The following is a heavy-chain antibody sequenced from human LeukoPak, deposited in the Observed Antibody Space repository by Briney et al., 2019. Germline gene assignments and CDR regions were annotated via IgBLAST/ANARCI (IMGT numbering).Heavy chain of an antibody. CDR2: ISSSSSYI. D-gene: IGHD5-24*01. CDR1: GFTFSSYS. Sequence: GGSLRLSCAASGFTFSSYSMNWVRQAPGKGLEWVSSISSSSSYIYYADSVKGRFTISRDNAKNSLYLQMNSLRAEDTAVYYCARTRWLQLRYFDYWGQGTLVTVSS. J-gene: IGHJ4*02. CDR3: ARTRWLQLRYFDY. V-gene: IGHV3-21*01.